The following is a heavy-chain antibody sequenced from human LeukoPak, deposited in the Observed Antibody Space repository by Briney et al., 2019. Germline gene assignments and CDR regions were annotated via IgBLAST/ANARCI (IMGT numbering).Heavy chain of an antibody. CDR1: GASISSYY. D-gene: IGHD4-23*01. CDR3: ARRSISGNSWDYFDY. CDR2: MCYSGST. Sequence: PSETLSLTCTVSGASISSYYWSWIRQPPGKGLEWIAFMCYSGSTNYNPSLKSRVTISVDTSKNQFSLRLSSVTAADTAVYYCARRSISGNSWDYFDYWGQGTLVTVSS. J-gene: IGHJ4*02. V-gene: IGHV4-59*08.